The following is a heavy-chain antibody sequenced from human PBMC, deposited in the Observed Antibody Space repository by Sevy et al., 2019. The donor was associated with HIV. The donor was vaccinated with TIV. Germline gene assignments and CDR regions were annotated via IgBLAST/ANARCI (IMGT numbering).Heavy chain of an antibody. CDR3: ARNLYGSGTFDY. CDR1: GYTFTSYD. CDR2: MTPSSRET. J-gene: IGHJ4*02. Sequence: ASGKVSCKASGYTFTSYDINWVRQAAGQGLEWVGWMTPSSRETGYAQKFEGRITMTGDTSISTAYLELSSLTSEDTAVYFCARNLYGSGTFDYWGQGTLVTVSS. D-gene: IGHD3-10*01. V-gene: IGHV1-8*01.